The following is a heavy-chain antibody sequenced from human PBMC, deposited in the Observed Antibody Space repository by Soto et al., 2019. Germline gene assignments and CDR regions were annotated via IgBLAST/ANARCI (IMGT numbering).Heavy chain of an antibody. CDR2: SNPNSGGT. D-gene: IGHD1-1*01. CDR3: AREPATAKPEGVDF. V-gene: IGHV1-2*02. CDR1: GYTFSDYY. J-gene: IGHJ4*02. Sequence: QVQLVQSGAEVRKPGASVKVSCKASGYTFSDYYIHWVRQAPGQGLEWMGWSNPNSGGTKYAPKFQGGGTMTRDTSITTAYMEWSRLRSGDTAVYYCAREPATAKPEGVDFWGKGTLVTVSS.